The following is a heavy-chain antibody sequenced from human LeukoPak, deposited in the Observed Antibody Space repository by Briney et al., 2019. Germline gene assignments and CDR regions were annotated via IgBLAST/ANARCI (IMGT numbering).Heavy chain of an antibody. CDR2: MNPNNSKT. Sequence: ASVKVSCKASGYTFTNHDFIWVRQASGQGLEWMGWMNPNNSKTGYAQKFQGRVTMTRDTSISTAYMELSSLRSEDTAVYYCATGLNTPNDFWGQGTLVTVSS. CDR3: ATGLNTPNDF. CDR1: GYTFTNHD. D-gene: IGHD5-18*01. J-gene: IGHJ4*02. V-gene: IGHV1-8*01.